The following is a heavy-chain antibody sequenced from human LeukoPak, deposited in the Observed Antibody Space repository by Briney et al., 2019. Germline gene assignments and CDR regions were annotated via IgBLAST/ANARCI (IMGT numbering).Heavy chain of an antibody. CDR3: ARALVGATRRSYYYYMDV. Sequence: PGGTLRLSCAASGFTFSSYWMSWVRQAPGKGLEWVANIKQDGSEKYYADSVKGRFTISRDNAKNSLYLQMNSLRAEDTAVYYCARALVGATRRSYYYYMDVWGKGTTVTISS. CDR1: GFTFSSYW. J-gene: IGHJ6*03. D-gene: IGHD1-26*01. V-gene: IGHV3-7*01. CDR2: IKQDGSEK.